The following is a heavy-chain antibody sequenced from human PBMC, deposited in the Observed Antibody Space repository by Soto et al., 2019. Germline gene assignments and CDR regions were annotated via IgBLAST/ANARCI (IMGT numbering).Heavy chain of an antibody. CDR2: ISSSSSTI. CDR1: GFTFSSYS. Sequence: EVQLVESGGGLVQPGGSLRVSCAASGFTFSSYSMNWVRQAPGKGLEWVSYISSSSSTIYYTDSVKGRFTISRDNANNSPSLQMSSLRDDDPAVYYCARSRADGRYPFAYWGQGTLVPVSS. J-gene: IGHJ4*02. D-gene: IGHD2-2*02. CDR3: ARSRADGRYPFAY. V-gene: IGHV3-48*02.